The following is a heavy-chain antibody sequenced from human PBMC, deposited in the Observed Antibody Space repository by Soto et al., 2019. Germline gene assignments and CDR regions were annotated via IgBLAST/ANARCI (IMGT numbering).Heavy chain of an antibody. CDR1: GGSIGSGDYY. J-gene: IGHJ6*02. CDR3: ARRRGTTYYYGMDV. Sequence: SETLSLTCTVSGGSIGSGDYYWSWIRQPPGKGLEWIGYIYYSGSTYCNPSLKSRVTISVDTSKNQFSLKLNSVTAADTAVYYCARRRGTTYYYGMDVWGQGTTVTVSS. CDR2: IYYSGST. V-gene: IGHV4-30-4*01. D-gene: IGHD3-16*01.